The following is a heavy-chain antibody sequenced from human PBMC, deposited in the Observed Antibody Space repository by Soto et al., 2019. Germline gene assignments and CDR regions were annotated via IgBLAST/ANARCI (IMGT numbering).Heavy chain of an antibody. V-gene: IGHV3-30-3*01. CDR1: GFTFSSYA. Sequence: GGSLRLSCXASGFTFSSYAMHWVRQAPGKGLEWVAVISYDGSNKYYADSVKGRFTISRDNSKNTLYLQMNSLRAEDTAVYYCARDYDILTGYHNYYGMDVWGQGTTVTVSS. J-gene: IGHJ6*02. CDR2: ISYDGSNK. CDR3: ARDYDILTGYHNYYGMDV. D-gene: IGHD3-9*01.